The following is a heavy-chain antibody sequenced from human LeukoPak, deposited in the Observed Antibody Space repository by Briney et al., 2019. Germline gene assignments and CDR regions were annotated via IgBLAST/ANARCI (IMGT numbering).Heavy chain of an antibody. CDR3: ARDRAYYYYGMDA. J-gene: IGHJ6*02. CDR1: GYTFSGNF. Sequence: ASVKVSCKASGYTFSGNFMHWVRQAPGQGLEWMGWINPNTGDTNYAQKFQGRVSMTRDTSISTSYMELSRLRSDDTAVYFCARDRAYYYYGMDAWGQGTTVTVSS. V-gene: IGHV1-2*02. CDR2: INPNTGDT.